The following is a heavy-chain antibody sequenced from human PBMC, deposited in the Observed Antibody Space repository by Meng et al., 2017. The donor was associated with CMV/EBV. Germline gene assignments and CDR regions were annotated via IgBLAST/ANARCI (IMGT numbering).Heavy chain of an antibody. CDR2: IYYSGST. Sequence: GSLRLSCTVSGGSVSSGCYFWSWIRQPPGKGLEWIGYIYYSGSTNYNPSLKSRVTISVDTSKNQFSLRLTSVTAADTAVYYCARVDFGGFDPWGQGTLVTVS. D-gene: IGHD3/OR15-3a*01. CDR1: GGSVSSGCYF. J-gene: IGHJ5*02. CDR3: ARVDFGGFDP. V-gene: IGHV4-61*01.